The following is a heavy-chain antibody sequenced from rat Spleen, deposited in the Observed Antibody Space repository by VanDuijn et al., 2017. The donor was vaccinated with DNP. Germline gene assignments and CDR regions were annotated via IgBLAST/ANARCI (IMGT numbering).Heavy chain of an antibody. CDR1: GFTFSDYA. CDR2: IIYDGSST. CDR3: ALYSSYIPLGYFDF. V-gene: IGHV5-17*01. J-gene: IGHJ1*01. D-gene: IGHD1-2*01. Sequence: EVQLVESGGGLVQPGRSLKLSCAASGFTFSDYAMAWVRQAPKKGLEWVATIIYDGSSTYYRDSVKGRFTISRDNAKSTLYLQMDSLRSEDTATYYCALYSSYIPLGYFDFWGPGTMVTVSS.